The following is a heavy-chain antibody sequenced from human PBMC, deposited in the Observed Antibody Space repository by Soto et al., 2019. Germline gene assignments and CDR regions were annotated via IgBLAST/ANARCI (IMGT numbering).Heavy chain of an antibody. J-gene: IGHJ4*02. D-gene: IGHD2-15*01. CDR1: GYTFTSYG. Sequence: ASVKVCCKASGYTFTSYGISWVRQAPGQGLEWMGWISAYNGNTNYAQKLQGRVTMTTDTSTSTAYMELRSLRSDDTAVYYCARSCSGGSCYSSERYFDYWGQGTLVTVSS. CDR2: ISAYNGNT. CDR3: ARSCSGGSCYSSERYFDY. V-gene: IGHV1-18*01.